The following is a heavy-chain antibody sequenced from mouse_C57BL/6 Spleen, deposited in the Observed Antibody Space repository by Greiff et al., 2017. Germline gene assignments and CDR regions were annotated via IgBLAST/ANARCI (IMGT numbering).Heavy chain of an antibody. CDR1: GYTFTSYW. CDR2: IDPNSGGT. D-gene: IGHD2-4*01. V-gene: IGHV1-72*01. CDR3: ARSDYDFDY. Sequence: KESCKASGYTFTSYWMHWVRQRPGRGLEWIGRIDPNSGGTKYNEKFKSKATLTVDKPSSTAYMQLSSLTSEASAVYYCARSDYDFDYWGQGTTLTVSS. J-gene: IGHJ2*01.